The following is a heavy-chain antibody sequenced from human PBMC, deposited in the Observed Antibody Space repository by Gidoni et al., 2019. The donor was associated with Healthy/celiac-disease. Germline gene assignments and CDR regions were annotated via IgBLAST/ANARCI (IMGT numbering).Heavy chain of an antibody. CDR1: GGTFSSYA. J-gene: IGHJ5*02. V-gene: IGHV1-69*01. D-gene: IGHD4-17*01. CDR3: AREWPYGDYGLGWFDP. Sequence: QVQLVQSGAEVKKPGSSVQVSCTASGGTFSSYAISWVRQAPGQGLEWMGGIIPIFGTANYAQKFQGRVTITADESTSTAYMELSSLRSEDTAVYYCAREWPYGDYGLGWFDPWGQGTLVTVSS. CDR2: IIPIFGTA.